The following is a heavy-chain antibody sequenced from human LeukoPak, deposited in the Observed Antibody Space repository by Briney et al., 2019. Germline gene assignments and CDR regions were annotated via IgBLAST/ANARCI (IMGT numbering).Heavy chain of an antibody. CDR3: ASSSSSTPFDY. Sequence: WIEEINHSGTTNYNPSLKSRVTISVDTSKNQFSLKLSSVTAADTAVYYCASSSSSTPFDYWGQGTLVTVPS. J-gene: IGHJ4*02. V-gene: IGHV4-34*01. CDR2: INHSGTT. D-gene: IGHD3-22*01.